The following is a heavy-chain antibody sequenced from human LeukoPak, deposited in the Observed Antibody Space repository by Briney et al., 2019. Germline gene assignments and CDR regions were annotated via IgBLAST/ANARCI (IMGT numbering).Heavy chain of an antibody. CDR3: AKSYNGYESKPDY. J-gene: IGHJ4*02. V-gene: IGHV3-23*01. CDR2: ISGSGDNT. CDR1: GFTFSSYA. D-gene: IGHD5-12*01. Sequence: GGSLRLSCAASGFTFSSYAMSWVRQAPGKGLEWVSGISGSGDNTYYADSVKGRFTISRDNSKITLYLQMNSLRAEDTAVYYCAKSYNGYESKPDYWGQGTLVTVSS.